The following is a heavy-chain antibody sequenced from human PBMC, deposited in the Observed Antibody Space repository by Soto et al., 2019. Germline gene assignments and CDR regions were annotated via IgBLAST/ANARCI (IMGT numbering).Heavy chain of an antibody. V-gene: IGHV4-31*03. D-gene: IGHD3-10*01. J-gene: IGHJ4*02. CDR1: GGSISSGGYY. Sequence: PSKTLSLTCSVSGGSISSGGYYWSWIRLHPGKGLEWIGYISDNGRPYYNPSLKSRATISEDRSKNQFSLRLRSVTAADTAVYYCARNDSGSKNFDYWGQGTLVTASS. CDR2: ISDNGRP. CDR3: ARNDSGSKNFDY.